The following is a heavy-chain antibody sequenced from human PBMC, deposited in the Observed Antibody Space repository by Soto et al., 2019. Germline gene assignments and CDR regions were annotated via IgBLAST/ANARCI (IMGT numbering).Heavy chain of an antibody. V-gene: IGHV4-34*01. CDR2: INHSGST. CDR3: ARTAGYDFWSAAYYYYGMDV. J-gene: IGHJ6*02. Sequence: SETLSLTCAVYGGSFSGYYWSWIRQPPGKGLEWIGEINHSGSTNYNPSLKSRITISVDTSKNQFSLKLSSVTAADTAVYYCARTAGYDFWSAAYYYYGMDVWGQGTTVTVSS. D-gene: IGHD3-3*01. CDR1: GGSFSGYY.